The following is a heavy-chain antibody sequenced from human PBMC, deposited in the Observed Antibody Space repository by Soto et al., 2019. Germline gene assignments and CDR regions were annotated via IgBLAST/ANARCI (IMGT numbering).Heavy chain of an antibody. V-gene: IGHV1-69*01. J-gene: IGHJ4*02. Sequence: QVQLVQSGAEVKKPGSSVKVSCKASGGTFSSYAISWVRQAPGQGLEWMGGIIPIFGTANYAQKCQGRVTTTADESTSTAYMERSSLRSEDTAVYYCARFPTTSSSWYYFDYWGQGTLVTVSS. CDR3: ARFPTTSSSWYYFDY. CDR1: GGTFSSYA. D-gene: IGHD6-13*01. CDR2: IIPIFGTA.